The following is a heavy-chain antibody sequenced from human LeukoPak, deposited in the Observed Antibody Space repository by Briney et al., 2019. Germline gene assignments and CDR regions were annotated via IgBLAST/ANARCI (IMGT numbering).Heavy chain of an antibody. CDR3: ARDRADKSFDY. J-gene: IGHJ4*02. Sequence: PSETLCLTCTVSGGSISRYYFNWVRQAPGKGLEWIGYIYYSGSTNYNPSLKSRVTISVDTSKNQFSLKLSSVTAADTAVYYCARDRADKSFDYWGQGTLVTVSS. CDR1: GGSISRYY. CDR2: IYYSGST. V-gene: IGHV4-59*01.